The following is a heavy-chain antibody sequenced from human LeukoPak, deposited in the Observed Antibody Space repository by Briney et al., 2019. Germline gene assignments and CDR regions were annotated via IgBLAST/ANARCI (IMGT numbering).Heavy chain of an antibody. J-gene: IGHJ4*02. CDR1: GFTFSNAW. CDR2: IRSKTDGGTT. CDR3: THHEIRYGYYNY. Sequence: PGGALRLSCAASGFTFSNAWMSWVRQAPGKGLEWVGRIRSKTDGGTTDYAAPVKGRFNISRDDSKNTLYLQMNSLKTEDTAGDHFTHHEIRYGYYNYWGQGTLVSVS. D-gene: IGHD5-18*01. V-gene: IGHV3-15*01.